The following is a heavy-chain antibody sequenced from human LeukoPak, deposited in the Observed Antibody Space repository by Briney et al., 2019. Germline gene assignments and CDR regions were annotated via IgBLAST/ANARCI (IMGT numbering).Heavy chain of an antibody. Sequence: GSLRLSCAASGFTFSSYWMSWVRQAPGKGLEWVANIKQDGSEKYYVDSVKGRFTISRDNAKNSLYLQMNSLRAEDTAVCYCARRRTAMITGHMDVWGKGTTVTVSS. V-gene: IGHV3-7*01. CDR1: GFTFSSYW. CDR2: IKQDGSEK. D-gene: IGHD5-18*01. J-gene: IGHJ6*03. CDR3: ARRRTAMITGHMDV.